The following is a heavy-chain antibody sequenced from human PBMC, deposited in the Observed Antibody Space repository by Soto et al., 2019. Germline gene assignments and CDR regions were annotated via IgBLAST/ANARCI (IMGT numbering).Heavy chain of an antibody. Sequence: SETLSLTCAVYGGSFSGYYWSWIRQPPGKGLEWIGEINHSGSTNYNPSLKSRVTISVDTSKNQFSLKLSSVTAADTAVYYCARVRGVLRYFDWPSYFDYWGQGTLVTVSS. CDR3: ARVRGVLRYFDWPSYFDY. V-gene: IGHV4-34*01. D-gene: IGHD3-9*01. CDR2: INHSGST. J-gene: IGHJ4*02. CDR1: GGSFSGYY.